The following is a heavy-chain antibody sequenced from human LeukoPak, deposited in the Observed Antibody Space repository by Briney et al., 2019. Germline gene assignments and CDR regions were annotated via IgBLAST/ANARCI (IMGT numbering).Heavy chain of an antibody. V-gene: IGHV3-23*01. Sequence: GGSLRLSCAASGFTFSSYAMSWVRQAPGKGLEWVSAISGSGGSTYYADSVKGRFTNSRDNSKNTLYLQMNSLRAEDTAVYYCAKNPMVRGVILPSYFDYWGQGTLVTVSS. D-gene: IGHD3-10*01. CDR3: AKNPMVRGVILPSYFDY. CDR1: GFTFSSYA. J-gene: IGHJ4*02. CDR2: ISGSGGST.